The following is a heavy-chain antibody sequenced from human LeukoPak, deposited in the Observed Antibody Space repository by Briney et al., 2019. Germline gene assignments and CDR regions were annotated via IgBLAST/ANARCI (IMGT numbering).Heavy chain of an antibody. D-gene: IGHD3-10*01. V-gene: IGHV1-18*01. CDR1: GYTFTIYG. J-gene: IGHJ6*03. CDR3: ARDYGSGPPLYYYYYYMDV. CDR2: ISAYNGNT. Sequence: GAAVKVSCKASGYTFTIYGISWVRQAPGQGLEWMGWISAYNGNTNYAQKLQGRVTMTTDTSTSTAYMELRSLRSDDTAVYYCARDYGSGPPLYYYYYYMDVWGKGTTVTVSS.